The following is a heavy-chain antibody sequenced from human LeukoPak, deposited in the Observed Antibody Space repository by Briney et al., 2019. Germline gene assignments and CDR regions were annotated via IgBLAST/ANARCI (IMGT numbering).Heavy chain of an antibody. J-gene: IGHJ4*02. CDR3: AKGYGASFPFDY. Sequence: GGSLRLSCAASGFTFSGYAMSWVRQPPGNGLEWVSSISGSGGSTYYADSVKGRFTVSRDNSKNTLYLQMNSLRAEDTAVYYCAKGYGASFPFDYWGQGTLVTVSS. V-gene: IGHV3-23*01. D-gene: IGHD4-17*01. CDR2: ISGSGGST. CDR1: GFTFSGYA.